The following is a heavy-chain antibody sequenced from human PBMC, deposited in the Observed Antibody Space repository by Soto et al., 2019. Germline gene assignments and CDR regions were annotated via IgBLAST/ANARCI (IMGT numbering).Heavy chain of an antibody. V-gene: IGHV1-18*01. D-gene: IGHD3-3*01. CDR1: GYTFTSYD. Sequence: QVQLVQSGAEVKKPGASVKVSCKTSGYTFTSYDISWVRQAPGQGLEWMGWISAYNGNRNYAQKFQGRVTMTTDTSTSTAYMDLSSLRSDDSAVYYCARDSPIRGMDVWGEGTTVTVSS. CDR3: ARDSPIRGMDV. CDR2: ISAYNGNR. J-gene: IGHJ6*04.